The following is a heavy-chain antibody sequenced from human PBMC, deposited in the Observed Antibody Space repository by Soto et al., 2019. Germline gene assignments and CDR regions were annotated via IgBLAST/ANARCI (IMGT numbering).Heavy chain of an antibody. V-gene: IGHV3-30*03. Sequence: PGGSLRLSCAASGFTFSSYSMNWVRQAPGKGLEWVAVISYDGSNKYYADSVKGRFTISRDNSKNTLYLQMNSLRAEDTAVYYCARDSASTLRYFDWLSPYYFDYWGQGTLVTVSS. D-gene: IGHD3-9*01. CDR2: ISYDGSNK. CDR1: GFTFSSYS. J-gene: IGHJ4*02. CDR3: ARDSASTLRYFDWLSPYYFDY.